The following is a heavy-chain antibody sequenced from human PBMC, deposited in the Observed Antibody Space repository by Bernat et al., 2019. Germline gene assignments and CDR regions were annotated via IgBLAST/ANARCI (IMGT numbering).Heavy chain of an antibody. CDR3: AKIDVVVVAATKTGGYFDY. CDR1: GFTFSSYA. V-gene: IGHV3-23*01. CDR2: ISGRGGST. Sequence: EVQLLESGGGLVQPGGSLRLSCAASGFTFSSYAMSWVRQAPGKGLEWVSAISGRGGSTYYADSVKGRFTISRDNSKDTLYLQMNSLRAEDTAVYYCAKIDVVVVAATKTGGYFDYWGQGTLVTVSS. J-gene: IGHJ4*02. D-gene: IGHD2-15*01.